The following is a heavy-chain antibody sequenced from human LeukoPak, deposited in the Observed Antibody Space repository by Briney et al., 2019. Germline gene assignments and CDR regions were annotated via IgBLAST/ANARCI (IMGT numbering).Heavy chain of an antibody. D-gene: IGHD5-18*01. CDR3: ARDPWIQLWTTTGRGNWFDP. J-gene: IGHJ5*02. V-gene: IGHV1-2*02. CDR1: GYTFTGYY. CDR2: INPNSGGT. Sequence: GASVKVSCKASGYTFTGYYMQWVRQAPGQGLEWMGWINPNSGGTNYAQKFQGRVTMTRDTSISTAYMELSRLRSDDTAVYYCARDPWIQLWTTTGRGNWFDPWGQGTLVTVSS.